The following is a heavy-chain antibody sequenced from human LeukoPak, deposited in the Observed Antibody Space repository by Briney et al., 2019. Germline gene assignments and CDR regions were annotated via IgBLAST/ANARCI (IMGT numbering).Heavy chain of an antibody. J-gene: IGHJ3*02. Sequence: ASVKVSCKASGYTFTSYGISWVRQAPGQGLEWMGWISAYNGNTNYAQKLQGRVTMTTDTSTSTAYMELRSLRSDDTAVYYCARVGYYDSSGYSGAFGIWGQGTMVTVSS. CDR1: GYTFTSYG. CDR3: ARVGYYDSSGYSGAFGI. V-gene: IGHV1-18*01. CDR2: ISAYNGNT. D-gene: IGHD3-22*01.